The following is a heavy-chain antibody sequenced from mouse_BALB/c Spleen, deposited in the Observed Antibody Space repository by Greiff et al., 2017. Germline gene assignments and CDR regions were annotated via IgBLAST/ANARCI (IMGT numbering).Heavy chain of an antibody. Sequence: QVQLKQPGAELVRPGASVKLSCKASGYTFTSYWINWVKQRPGQGLEWIGNIYPSDSYTNYNQKFKDKATLTVDKSSSTAYMQLSSPTSEDSAVYYCTRGLRYFDYWGQGTTLTVSS. V-gene: IGHV1-69*02. CDR2: IYPSDSYT. CDR3: TRGLRYFDY. CDR1: GYTFTSYW. D-gene: IGHD2-4*01. J-gene: IGHJ2*01.